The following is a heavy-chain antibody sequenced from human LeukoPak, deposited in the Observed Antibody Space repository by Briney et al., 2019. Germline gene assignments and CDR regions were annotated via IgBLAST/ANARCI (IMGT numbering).Heavy chain of an antibody. CDR2: ISYDGSNK. CDR3: AKGSYYDSSGSFYFDY. Sequence: GGSLRLSCAASGFTFSSYAMHWVRQAPGKELEWVAVISYDGSNKYYADSVKGRFTISRDNSKNTLYVQVNSLGTEDTAAYYCAKGSYYDSSGSFYFDYWGQGTLVTVSS. V-gene: IGHV3-30*04. J-gene: IGHJ4*02. CDR1: GFTFSSYA. D-gene: IGHD3-22*01.